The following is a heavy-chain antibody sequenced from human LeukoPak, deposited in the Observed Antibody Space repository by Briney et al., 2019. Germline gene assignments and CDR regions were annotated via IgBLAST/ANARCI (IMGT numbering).Heavy chain of an antibody. CDR3: AREMEVRGADY. V-gene: IGHV1-69*13. CDR1: GYTFTSYG. CDR2: IIPIFGTA. J-gene: IGHJ4*02. Sequence: ASVKVSCKASGYTFTSYGISWVRQAPGQGLEWMGGIIPIFGTANYAQKFQGRVTITADESTSTAYMELSSLRSEDTAVYYCAREMEVRGADYWGQGTLVTVSS. D-gene: IGHD3-10*01.